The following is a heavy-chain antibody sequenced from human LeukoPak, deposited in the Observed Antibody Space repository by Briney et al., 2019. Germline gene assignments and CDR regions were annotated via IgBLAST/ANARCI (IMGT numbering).Heavy chain of an antibody. V-gene: IGHV1-3*01. CDR1: GYTFTSYA. CDR2: ISAGNGNT. CDR3: ARDSGSGNNDY. J-gene: IGHJ4*02. Sequence: DSVKVSCKASGYTFTSYAIHWVCQAPGQRLEWMGWISAGNGNTKYSQNFQGRVTFISNTSATTAFMELSSLRSEDAAVYYCARDSGSGNNDYWGQGTLVTVSS. D-gene: IGHD1-26*01.